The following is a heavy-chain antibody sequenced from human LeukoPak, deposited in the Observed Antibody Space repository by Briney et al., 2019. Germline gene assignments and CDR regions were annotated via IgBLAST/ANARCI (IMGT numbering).Heavy chain of an antibody. CDR3: ARDFNQLPEYYFDY. J-gene: IGHJ4*02. CDR1: GFTFKNSW. Sequence: PGGSLRLSCAASGFTFKNSWMSWVRQAPGKGLEWVANIKQDGGEKYYVDSVKDRFTISRDDAKTSVYLQMNSLRAEDTAVYYCARDFNQLPEYYFDYWGQGTLVTVSS. D-gene: IGHD2-2*01. V-gene: IGHV3-7*01. CDR2: IKQDGGEK.